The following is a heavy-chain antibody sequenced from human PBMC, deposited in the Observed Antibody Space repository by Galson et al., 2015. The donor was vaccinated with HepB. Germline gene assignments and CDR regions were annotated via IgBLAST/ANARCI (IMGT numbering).Heavy chain of an antibody. CDR2: IYMSGST. CDR1: GGSISSGSYY. V-gene: IGHV4-61*02. J-gene: IGHJ4*02. Sequence: TLSLTCTVSGGSISSGSYYWPWIRQPAGKGLEWIGRIYMSGSTDYNPSLTSRVTMSVDTSKNQFSLKLSSVTAADTAVYYGARGRAFYCSGTNCYLLGDTYDYWGQGTLVTVSS. CDR3: ARGRAFYCSGTNCYLLGDTYDY. D-gene: IGHD2-2*01.